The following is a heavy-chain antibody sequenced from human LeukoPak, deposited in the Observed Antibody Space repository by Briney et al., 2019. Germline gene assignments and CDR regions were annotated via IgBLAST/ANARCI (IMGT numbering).Heavy chain of an antibody. J-gene: IGHJ4*02. CDR1: GFTFSNYA. CDR2: ISGIGGST. CDR3: AKDHSSGSYYFDY. V-gene: IGHV3-23*01. D-gene: IGHD6-19*01. Sequence: PGGSLRLSCAASGFTFSNYAMKWVRQAPGKGLEWVSAISGIGGSTYYADSVKGRFTISRDNSKNTLYLQMNSLRAEDTAGYYCAKDHSSGSYYFDYWGQGTLVTVSS.